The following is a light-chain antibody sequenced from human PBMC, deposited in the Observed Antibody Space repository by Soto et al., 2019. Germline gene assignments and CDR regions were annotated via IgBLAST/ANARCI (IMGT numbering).Light chain of an antibody. CDR3: QQRRYWPVT. CDR1: QSVSSY. J-gene: IGKJ1*01. V-gene: IGKV3-11*01. Sequence: EILLTQSAAILSMSPGERATLSCRASQSVSSYFAWYQQKPSQAPRLLIYDASNRATGVPARFSGSGSGTDFTLTISSLEPEDFAVYYCQQRRYWPVTFGQGTKVDIK. CDR2: DAS.